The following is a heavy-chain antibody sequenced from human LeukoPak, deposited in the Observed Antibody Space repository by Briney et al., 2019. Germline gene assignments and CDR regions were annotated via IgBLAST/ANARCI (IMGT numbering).Heavy chain of an antibody. V-gene: IGHV1-46*01. CDR2: INPSGGTT. J-gene: IGHJ6*03. Sequence: GASVKVSCKASGYTFTSYHMHWVRQAPGQGLEWMGIINPSGGTTNYAQKFRGRVTMTRDKSTSTAYMELSSLRSEDTAVYYCARGDYYYYYYMDVWGKGTTVTVSS. CDR3: ARGDYYYYYYMDV. CDR1: GYTFTSYH.